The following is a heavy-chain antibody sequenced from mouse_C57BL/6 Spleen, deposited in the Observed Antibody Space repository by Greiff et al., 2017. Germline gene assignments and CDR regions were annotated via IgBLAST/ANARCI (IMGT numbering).Heavy chain of an antibody. CDR3: ARTVVAYYFDY. D-gene: IGHD1-1*01. CDR1: GFTFSDYG. Sequence: EVKLGESGGGLVKPGGSLKLSCAASGFTFSDYGMHWVRQAPEKGLEWVAYISSGSSTIYYADTVKGRFTISRDNAKNTLFLQMTSLRSEDTAMYYCARTVVAYYFDYWGQGTTLTVSS. J-gene: IGHJ2*01. V-gene: IGHV5-17*01. CDR2: ISSGSSTI.